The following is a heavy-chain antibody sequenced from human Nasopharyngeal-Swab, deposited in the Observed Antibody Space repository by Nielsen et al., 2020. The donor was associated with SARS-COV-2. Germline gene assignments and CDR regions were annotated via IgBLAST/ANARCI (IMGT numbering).Heavy chain of an antibody. D-gene: IGHD2-21*02. Sequence: ESLKISCAASGFAFTDYSMDWVRQAPGKGLEWIGNILYGGSTNYNPSLKSRVTISVDMSKNQFSLKLSSVSAADTAVYYCARAPPGVVFGVVTAIVAFDIWGQGTMVTVSS. CDR2: ILYGGST. J-gene: IGHJ3*02. V-gene: IGHV4-59*01. CDR3: ARAPPGVVFGVVTAIVAFDI. CDR1: GFAFTDYS.